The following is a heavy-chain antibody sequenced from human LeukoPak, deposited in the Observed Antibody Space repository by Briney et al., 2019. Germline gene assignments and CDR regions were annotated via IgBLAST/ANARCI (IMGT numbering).Heavy chain of an antibody. CDR3: ARADRDYFGAGTYWGYFDY. Sequence: GGSLRLSCAASGFTFCSYSMNWVRQTPGKGLEWVSSLSSSSIYIYYADSLEGRFTISRDNAKNSLFLQMNSLRAEDTAVYYCARADRDYFGAGTYWGYFDYWGQGTLVTVSS. CDR2: LSSSSIYI. V-gene: IGHV3-21*01. CDR1: GFTFCSYS. D-gene: IGHD3-10*01. J-gene: IGHJ4*02.